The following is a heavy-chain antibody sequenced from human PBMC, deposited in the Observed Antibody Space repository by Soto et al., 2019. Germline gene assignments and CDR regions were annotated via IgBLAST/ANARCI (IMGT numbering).Heavy chain of an antibody. J-gene: IGHJ3*02. CDR1: GFTFSTYG. Sequence: GGSLRLSCTASGFTFSTYGMHWVRQAPGKGLEWVALISSDGSSKFYADSVKGRFTISRDNSKNTLYLQMNSLRAGDTAVYYCAKVGYCSAIRCYSVDAFDNWGQGTMVTVS. D-gene: IGHD2-15*01. CDR3: AKVGYCSAIRCYSVDAFDN. CDR2: ISSDGSSK. V-gene: IGHV3-30*18.